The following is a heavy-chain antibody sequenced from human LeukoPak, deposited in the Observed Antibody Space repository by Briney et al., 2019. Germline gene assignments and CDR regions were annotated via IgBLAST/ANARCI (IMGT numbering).Heavy chain of an antibody. D-gene: IGHD2-2*01. J-gene: IGHJ4*02. CDR1: GYTFAGYY. Sequence: ASVKVSCKASGYTFAGYYMHWVRQAPGQGLEWMGWINPNSGGTNCAQKFQGRVTMTRDTSISTAYMELSRLRSDDTAVYYCARGLSVVVPADNLYWGQGTLVTVSS. CDR2: INPNSGGT. V-gene: IGHV1-2*02. CDR3: ARGLSVVVPADNLY.